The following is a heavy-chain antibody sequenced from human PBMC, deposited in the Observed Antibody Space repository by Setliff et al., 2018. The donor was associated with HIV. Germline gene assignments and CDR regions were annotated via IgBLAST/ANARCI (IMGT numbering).Heavy chain of an antibody. V-gene: IGHV1-24*01. CDR3: AIVRRIITFGGLVGLVQSLYYFHC. J-gene: IGHJ4*01. D-gene: IGHD3-16*02. CDR1: GYTLTEVS. Sequence: ASVKVSCKVSGYTLTEVSMHWVRQAPGEGLEWMGGLDPEDGKTIYAQKFQGRFSMTEDTSTDTASMELRGLRFDDTAVYYCAIVRRIITFGGLVGLVQSLYYFHCWGHGTLVTVSS. CDR2: LDPEDGKT.